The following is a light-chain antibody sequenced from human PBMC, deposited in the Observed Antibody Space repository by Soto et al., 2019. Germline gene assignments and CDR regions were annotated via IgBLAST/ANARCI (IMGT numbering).Light chain of an antibody. CDR1: SSAVGAYDF. V-gene: IGLV2-14*03. CDR2: EVS. Sequence: QSALTQPASVSGAPGQSLTISCTGTSSAVGAYDFVSWYQQHPDKAPKLMIYEVSNRPSGVSNRFSGSKSVNTATLTISGLQAEDEADYYCSSYTSSSTRVFGTGTKVTVL. J-gene: IGLJ1*01. CDR3: SSYTSSSTRV.